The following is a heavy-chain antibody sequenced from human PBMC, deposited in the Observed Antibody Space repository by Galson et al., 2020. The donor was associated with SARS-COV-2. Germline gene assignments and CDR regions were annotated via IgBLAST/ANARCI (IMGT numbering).Heavy chain of an antibody. V-gene: IGHV3-73*01. CDR2: IGIRDNNYAT. CDR1: GFISNGSA. J-gene: IGHJ4*02. CDR3: WGDRDWGHF. Sequence: GGSLRLSCAASGFISNGSAMHWVRQASGKGLEWIGRIGIRDNNYATVYAAPLRGRITISRDDSENTTTTYLQMNTLTTEDTAVYYCWGDRDWGHFWGQGTLVTVSS. D-gene: IGHD7-27*01.